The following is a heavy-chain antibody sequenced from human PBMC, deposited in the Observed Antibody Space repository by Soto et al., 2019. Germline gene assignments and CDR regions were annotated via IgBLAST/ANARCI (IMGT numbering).Heavy chain of an antibody. CDR2: IYYSGST. CDR3: ARVSGSYYYGMDV. D-gene: IGHD1-26*01. Sequence: TLSLTCTVSGGSISSGDYYWSWLRQPPGKGLEWIGYIYYSGSTYYNPSLKSRVTISVDTSKNQFSLKLSSVTAADTAVYFCARVSGSYYYGMDVWGQGTTVTVSS. J-gene: IGHJ6*02. CDR1: GGSISSGDYY. V-gene: IGHV4-30-4*01.